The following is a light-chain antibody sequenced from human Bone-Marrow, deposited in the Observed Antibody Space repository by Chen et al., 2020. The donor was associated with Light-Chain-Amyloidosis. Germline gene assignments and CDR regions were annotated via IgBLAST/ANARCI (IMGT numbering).Light chain of an antibody. V-gene: IGLV3-21*02. CDR1: NIGSTS. CDR2: DDS. CDR3: QVWDRSSDRPV. J-gene: IGLJ3*02. Sequence: SYVLTQPSSLSVAQGQTATIACGGNNIGSTSLHWYQPTPGQAPLLVVYDDSDRPSGIPERLSGSNSGNTATLTISRVEAGDEADYYCQVWDRSSDRPVFGGGTKLTVL.